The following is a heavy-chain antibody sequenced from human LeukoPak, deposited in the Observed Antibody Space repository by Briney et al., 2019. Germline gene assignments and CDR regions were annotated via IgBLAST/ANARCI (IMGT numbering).Heavy chain of an antibody. CDR3: ARAPIGRDAFDI. D-gene: IGHD2-21*01. Sequence: ASVKVSCKASGYTFTSYDINWVRQATGQGLEWMGWMNPNSGNTGYAQKFQGRVTITRNTSISTAYMELSSLRSDDTAVYYCARAPIGRDAFDIWGQGTVVTVSS. CDR1: GYTFTSYD. V-gene: IGHV1-8*03. J-gene: IGHJ3*02. CDR2: MNPNSGNT.